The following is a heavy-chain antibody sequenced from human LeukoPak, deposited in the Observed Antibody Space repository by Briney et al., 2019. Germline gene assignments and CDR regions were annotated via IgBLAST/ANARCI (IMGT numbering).Heavy chain of an antibody. J-gene: IGHJ6*04. V-gene: IGHV1-24*01. Sequence: GASVKVSCKVSGYTLTELSMHWVRQAPGKGLEWMGGFDPEDGETIYAQKFQGRVTMTEDTSTDTAYMELSSLRSEDTAVYYCATDSGGVRGVIMGPSYYYYGMDVWGKGTTVTVSS. CDR2: FDPEDGET. CDR1: GYTLTELS. D-gene: IGHD3-10*01. CDR3: ATDSGGVRGVIMGPSYYYYGMDV.